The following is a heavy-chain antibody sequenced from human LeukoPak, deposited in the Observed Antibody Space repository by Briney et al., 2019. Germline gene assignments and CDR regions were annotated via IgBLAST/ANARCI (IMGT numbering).Heavy chain of an antibody. Sequence: GGSLRLSCAASGFTFSSYGMHWVRQAPGKGLEWVAVIWYDGSNKYYADSVKGRFTISRDNSKNTLYLQMNSLKTEDTAVYYCTTDYGSGSLGNYYYYGMDVWGQGTTVTVSS. CDR2: IWYDGSNK. V-gene: IGHV3-33*01. D-gene: IGHD3-10*01. CDR3: TTDYGSGSLGNYYYYGMDV. J-gene: IGHJ6*02. CDR1: GFTFSSYG.